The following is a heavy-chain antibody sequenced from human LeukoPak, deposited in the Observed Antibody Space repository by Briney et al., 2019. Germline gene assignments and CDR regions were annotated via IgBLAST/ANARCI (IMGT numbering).Heavy chain of an antibody. CDR2: ISWNSGSI. CDR1: GFTFDDYA. J-gene: IGHJ6*03. D-gene: IGHD2-15*01. Sequence: GGSLRLSCAASGFTFDDYAMHWVRHAPGKGLEWVSGISWNSGSIGYADSVKGRFTISRDNAKNSLYLQMNSLKTEDTAVYYCTTGVLGYCSGGSCYDPYYYYYYMDVWGKGTTVTISS. CDR3: TTGVLGYCSGGSCYDPYYYYYYMDV. V-gene: IGHV3-9*01.